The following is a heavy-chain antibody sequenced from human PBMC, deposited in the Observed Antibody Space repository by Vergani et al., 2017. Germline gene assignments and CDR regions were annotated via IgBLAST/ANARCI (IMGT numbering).Heavy chain of an antibody. D-gene: IGHD3-10*01. J-gene: IGHJ3*02. CDR1: GGSISSGGYS. V-gene: IGHV4-31*03. Sequence: QVQLQESGPGLVKPSQTLSLTCTVSGGSISSGGYSWSWIRQPPGKGLEWIGYIYHSGSTYYNPSLKSRVTISVDTSKNQFSLKLSSVTAADTAVYYCARGSLWFGTIDAFDIWGQGTMVTVSS. CDR2: IYHSGST. CDR3: ARGSLWFGTIDAFDI.